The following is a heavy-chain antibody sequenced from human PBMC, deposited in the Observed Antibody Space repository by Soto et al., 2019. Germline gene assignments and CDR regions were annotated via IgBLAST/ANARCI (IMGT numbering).Heavy chain of an antibody. D-gene: IGHD6-13*01. CDR1: GDSVSSNSAA. V-gene: IGHV6-1*01. CDR3: ARDRPWAAATPYYYYYMDV. CDR2: TYYRSKWYN. Sequence: QVQLQQSGPGLVKPSQTLSLTCAISGDSVSSNSAAWNWIRQSPSRGLEWLGRTYYRSKWYNDYAVSVKSRITITPDTSKNQFSLQLNSVTPEDTAVYYCARDRPWAAATPYYYYYMDVWGKGTTVTVSS. J-gene: IGHJ6*03.